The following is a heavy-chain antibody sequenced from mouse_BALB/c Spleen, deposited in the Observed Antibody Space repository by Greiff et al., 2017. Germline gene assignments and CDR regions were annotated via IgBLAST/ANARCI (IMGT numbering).Heavy chain of an antibody. D-gene: IGHD2-1*01. CDR1: GYTFTSYW. CDR3: ARSGLFYGNNEEYFDD. V-gene: IGHV1-7*01. CDR2: INPSTGYT. Sequence: QVQLQQSGAELAKPGASVKMSCKASGYTFTSYWMHWVKQRPGQGLEWIGYINPSTGYTEYNQKFKDKATLTADKSSSTAYMQLSSLTYEDSAVYYCARSGLFYGNNEEYFDDWGAGTTVTVSS. J-gene: IGHJ1*01.